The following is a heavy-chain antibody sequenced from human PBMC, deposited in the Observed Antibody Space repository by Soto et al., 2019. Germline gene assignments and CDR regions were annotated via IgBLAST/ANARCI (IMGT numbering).Heavy chain of an antibody. CDR3: SKDLRPAGVWHCDY. CDR2: INSGGRT. CDR1: GFTFSSYT. J-gene: IGHJ4*02. Sequence: EVQLLESGGGLVQPGGSLRLSCAASGFTFSSYTMNWVRQAPGKGLEWVSGINSGGRTYYADSVRGRFTISRDDSKNTLYLQTSSLRAEDTAVYYCSKDLRPAGVWHCDYWGQGSLVTVSS. V-gene: IGHV3-23*01. D-gene: IGHD2-8*01.